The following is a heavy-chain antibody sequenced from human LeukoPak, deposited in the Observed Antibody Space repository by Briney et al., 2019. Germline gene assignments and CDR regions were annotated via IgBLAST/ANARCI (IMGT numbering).Heavy chain of an antibody. D-gene: IGHD3-10*01. CDR2: ISHSGDT. CDR1: GFSITSGDY. CDR3: ARGYYYRT. J-gene: IGHJ4*02. Sequence: VKPSETLSLTCDVSGFSITSGDYWGWIRQSPGRGLEWIGSISHSGDTYYIPSLRSRVTMSLDTSRNQFSLDLRSVSAADTAVYFCARGYYYRTWGLGTLVTVSS. V-gene: IGHV4-38-2*01.